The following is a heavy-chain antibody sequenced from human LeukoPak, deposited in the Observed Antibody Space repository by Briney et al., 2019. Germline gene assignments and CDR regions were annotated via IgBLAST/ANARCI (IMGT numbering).Heavy chain of an antibody. CDR3: AREGPFPDGYTMVRGVIGWFDP. CDR1: GGSISNYY. J-gene: IGHJ5*02. V-gene: IGHV4-4*07. D-gene: IGHD3-10*01. CDR2: IYTSGST. Sequence: SETLSLTCTVSGGSISNYYWSWIRQPAGKGLEWIGRIYTSGSTNYNPSLKSRVTISVDTSKNQFSLKLSSVTAADTAVYYCAREGPFPDGYTMVRGVIGWFDPWGQGTLVTVSS.